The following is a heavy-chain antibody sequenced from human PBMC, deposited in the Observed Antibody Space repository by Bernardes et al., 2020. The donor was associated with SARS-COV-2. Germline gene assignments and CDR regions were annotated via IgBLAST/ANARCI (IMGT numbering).Heavy chain of an antibody. J-gene: IGHJ4*02. D-gene: IGHD1-26*01. V-gene: IGHV3-74*01. CDR1: ESTFSRFW. Sequence: GGSLRLSCAASESTFSRFWMHWVRRVPGKGLVWVSRINEDGTTTNYADSVKGRLTIFRDNAKSTLFLQMNSLRAEDTAVYYCARDVAGREDFWGQGTLVTVSS. CDR2: INEDGTTT. CDR3: ARDVAGREDF.